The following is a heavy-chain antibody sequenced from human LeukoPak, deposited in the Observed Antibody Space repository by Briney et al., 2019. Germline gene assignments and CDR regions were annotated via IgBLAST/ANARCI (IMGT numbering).Heavy chain of an antibody. J-gene: IGHJ4*02. CDR3: ARGDVEMATIGGDY. Sequence: SETLSLTCTVSGGSTSSDYWSWIRQSPGKGLEWIGYIYYSGSTNYNPSLKSRVTISVDTSKNQFSLKLSSVTAADTAVYYCARGDVEMATIGGDYWGQGTLVTVSS. CDR1: GGSTSSDY. V-gene: IGHV4-59*01. CDR2: IYYSGST. D-gene: IGHD5-24*01.